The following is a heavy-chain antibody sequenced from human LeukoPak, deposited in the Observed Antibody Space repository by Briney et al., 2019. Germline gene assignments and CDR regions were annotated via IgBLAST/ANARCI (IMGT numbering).Heavy chain of an antibody. Sequence: GGSLTLSCAASGFTFTDHYMSWLRQAPGKGLEWISYIDNSGGTMYYADSVKGRFTVSRDNAKNSLYLQTNSLRAEDTAVYYCARGAGPLFDPWGQGTLVTVSS. V-gene: IGHV3-11*01. CDR3: ARGAGPLFDP. J-gene: IGHJ5*02. CDR1: GFTFTDHY. CDR2: IDNSGGTM.